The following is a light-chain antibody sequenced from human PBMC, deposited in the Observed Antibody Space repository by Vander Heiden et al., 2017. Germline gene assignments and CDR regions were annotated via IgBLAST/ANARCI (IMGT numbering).Light chain of an antibody. Sequence: QSVLTQPPSVSGAPGQRGTISCTGSTTTIGAGYDVHWYPQLPDTAPKLLIYDNINRPAAVPDRFSGSKSGTSASLAITGLQAEDEADYYCQSYDSSLGGHVVFGGGTKLTVL. J-gene: IGLJ2*01. CDR1: TTTIGAGYD. CDR3: QSYDSSLGGHVV. V-gene: IGLV1-40*01. CDR2: DNI.